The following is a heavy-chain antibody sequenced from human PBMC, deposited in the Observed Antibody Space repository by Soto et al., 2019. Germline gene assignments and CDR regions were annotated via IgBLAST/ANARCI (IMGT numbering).Heavy chain of an antibody. V-gene: IGHV4-39*01. CDR3: ARLGSSGWYQGSYFDY. J-gene: IGHJ4*02. CDR1: GGSITRNNHY. Sequence: QLQLQESGPGLVKPSETLSLTCIVSGGSITRNNHYWGWIRQSPGKGLEWIGSILYSGSTNYNPSLKRRVTLSVETSKTQFSLRMSSVTAADTALYYCARLGSSGWYQGSYFDYWGQGTLVTVSS. CDR2: ILYSGST. D-gene: IGHD6-19*01.